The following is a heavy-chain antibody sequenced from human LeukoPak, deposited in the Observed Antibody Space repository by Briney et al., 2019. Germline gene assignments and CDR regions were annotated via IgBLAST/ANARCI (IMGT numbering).Heavy chain of an antibody. J-gene: IGHJ4*02. CDR2: ISAYNGNT. D-gene: IGHD6-19*01. Sequence: GASVKVSCKASGYTFTSYGISWVRQAPGQGLEWMGWISAYNGNTNYAQKLQGRVTMTTDTSTSTASMELRSLRSDDTAVYYCARDRRSAIAVADTGGDYWGQGTLVTVSS. CDR3: ARDRRSAIAVADTGGDY. CDR1: GYTFTSYG. V-gene: IGHV1-18*01.